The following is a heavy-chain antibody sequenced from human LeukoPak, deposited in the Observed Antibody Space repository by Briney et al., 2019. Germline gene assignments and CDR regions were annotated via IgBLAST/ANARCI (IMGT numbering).Heavy chain of an antibody. CDR2: IRYDGSNK. D-gene: IGHD6-25*01. Sequence: GGSLRLSCAASGFTFSTYGMHWVRQAPGKGLEWVAFIRYDGSNKYYADSVKGRFTISRDSSKNTVYLQMNSLRPEESAMYYCARDRGSAYFDYWGQGTLVTVSS. V-gene: IGHV3-30*02. CDR3: ARDRGSAYFDY. J-gene: IGHJ4*02. CDR1: GFTFSTYG.